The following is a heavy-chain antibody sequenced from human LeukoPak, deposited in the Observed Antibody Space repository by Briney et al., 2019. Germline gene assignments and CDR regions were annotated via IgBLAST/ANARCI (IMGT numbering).Heavy chain of an antibody. Sequence: SETLSLTCTVSGGSISSYYWSWIRQPPGKGLEWIGYIYYSGSTNYNLSLKSRVAISVDTSKNQFSLKLSSVTAADTAVYYCARVSPYSSSWYYFDYWGQGTLVTVSS. CDR3: ARVSPYSSSWYYFDY. D-gene: IGHD6-13*01. V-gene: IGHV4-59*01. J-gene: IGHJ4*02. CDR2: IYYSGST. CDR1: GGSISSYY.